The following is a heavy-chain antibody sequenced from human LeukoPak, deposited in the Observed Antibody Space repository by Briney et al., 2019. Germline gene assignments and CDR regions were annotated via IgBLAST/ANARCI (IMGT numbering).Heavy chain of an antibody. V-gene: IGHV4-59*01. D-gene: IGHD5-18*01. Sequence: SETLSLTCTVSGGSISSYYWSWIRQPPGKGLEWIGYIYYSGSTNYNPSLKSRVTISVDTSKNQFSLKLGSVTAADTAVYYCARGEPDSYGGPVEDYWGQGTLVTVSS. CDR2: IYYSGST. J-gene: IGHJ4*02. CDR1: GGSISSYY. CDR3: ARGEPDSYGGPVEDY.